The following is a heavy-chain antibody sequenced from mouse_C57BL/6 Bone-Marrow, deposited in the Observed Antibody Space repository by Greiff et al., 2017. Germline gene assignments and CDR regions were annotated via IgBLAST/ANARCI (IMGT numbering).Heavy chain of an antibody. CDR2: IYPGGGYT. Sequence: QVQLQQSGAELVRPGTSVKMSCKASGYTFTNYWIGWAKQRPGHGLEWIGDIYPGGGYTNYNEKFKGKATLTADKSSSTAYMQFSSLTSEDSAIYYCAIFDYDDYYAMDYWGQGTSVTVSS. D-gene: IGHD2-4*01. CDR3: AIFDYDDYYAMDY. V-gene: IGHV1-63*01. CDR1: GYTFTNYW. J-gene: IGHJ4*01.